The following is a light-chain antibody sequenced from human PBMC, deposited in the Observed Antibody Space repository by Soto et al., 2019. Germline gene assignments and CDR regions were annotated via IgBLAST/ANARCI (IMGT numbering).Light chain of an antibody. V-gene: IGKV1-39*01. CDR2: GAS. CDR1: QIISTY. CDR3: QQSYSTLLS. Sequence: DIQMTQSPSSLSASVVDRVTITCRASQIISTYLNWYQQKGGKAPKLLIHGASSLQSGVPLRFSATGSGTDFSLTIMSLQPEDFATYYCQQSYSTLLSFGGGTKVDIK. J-gene: IGKJ4*01.